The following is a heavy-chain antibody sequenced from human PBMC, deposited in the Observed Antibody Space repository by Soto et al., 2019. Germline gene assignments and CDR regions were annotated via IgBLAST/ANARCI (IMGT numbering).Heavy chain of an antibody. D-gene: IGHD3-10*01. V-gene: IGHV1-69*13. CDR3: ARVPLEGYYGSGSRPPLHYYSGMDV. CDR2: IIAIVVTA. CDR1: AGAFSRHT. J-gene: IGHJ6*02. Sequence: SSVECSCKRSAGAFSRHTSSWLRLAAGQGREWTRGIIAIVVTANYAHKFKGRFTITADESTSTAYMELSSLRSEDTVVYYCARVPLEGYYGSGSRPPLHYYSGMDVWGPGTTVTVYS.